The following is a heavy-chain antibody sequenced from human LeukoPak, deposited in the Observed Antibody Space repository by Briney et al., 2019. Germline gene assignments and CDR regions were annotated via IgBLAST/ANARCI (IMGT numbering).Heavy chain of an antibody. J-gene: IGHJ5*02. CDR1: GFTFSSYW. CDR3: AREGCSGGSCYHNWFDP. V-gene: IGHV3-7*01. D-gene: IGHD2-15*01. Sequence: GGSLRLSCAASGFTFSSYWMSWVRQAPGKGLEWVANINQDGSEKYYVDSVKGRFTISRDNAKNSPYLQMNSLRAEDTAVYYCAREGCSGGSCYHNWFDPWGQGTLVTVSS. CDR2: INQDGSEK.